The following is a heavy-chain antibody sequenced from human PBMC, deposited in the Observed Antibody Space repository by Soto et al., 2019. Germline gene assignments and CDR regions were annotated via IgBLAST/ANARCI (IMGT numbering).Heavy chain of an antibody. Sequence: ASVKVSCKASGYTFTSYGISWVRQAPGQGLDWMGLISAYNGNTNYAQKLQGRVTMTTDTSTSTAYMELSSLRSEDTAVYYCASGGIVVVPAAQSGWYYYYGMDVWGQGTTVTVSS. CDR1: GYTFTSYG. J-gene: IGHJ6*02. V-gene: IGHV1-18*01. CDR3: ASGGIVVVPAAQSGWYYYYGMDV. D-gene: IGHD2-2*01. CDR2: ISAYNGNT.